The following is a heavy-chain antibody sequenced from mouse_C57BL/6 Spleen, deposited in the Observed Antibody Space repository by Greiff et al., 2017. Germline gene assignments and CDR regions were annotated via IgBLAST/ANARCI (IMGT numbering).Heavy chain of an antibody. CDR2: IYPGDGDT. CDR3: AREGGTLAWFAY. Sequence: QVQLQQSGAELVKPGASVKISCKASGYAFSSYWMNWVKQRPGKGLEWIGQIYPGDGDTNYNGKFKGKATLTADKSSSTAYMQLSRLTSEDSVVYFCAREGGTLAWFAYWGQGTLVTVSA. J-gene: IGHJ3*01. V-gene: IGHV1-80*01. CDR1: GYAFSSYW.